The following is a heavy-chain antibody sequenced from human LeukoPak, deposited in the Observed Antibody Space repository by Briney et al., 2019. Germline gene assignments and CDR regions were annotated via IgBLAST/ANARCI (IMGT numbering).Heavy chain of an antibody. CDR2: INAGNGNT. CDR3: ARGEDYYYYYGMDV. CDR1: GYTFTSYA. D-gene: IGHD1-26*01. J-gene: IGHJ6*02. Sequence: ASVEVSCKASGYTFTSYAMHWVRQAPGQRLEWMGWINAGNGNTKYSQKFQGRVTITRDTSASTAYMELSSLRSEDTAVYYCARGEDYYYYYGMDVWGQGTTVTVSS. V-gene: IGHV1-3*01.